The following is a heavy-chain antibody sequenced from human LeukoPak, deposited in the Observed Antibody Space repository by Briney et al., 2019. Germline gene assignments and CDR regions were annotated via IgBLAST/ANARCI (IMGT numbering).Heavy chain of an antibody. CDR3: TTIFGVVKFDY. J-gene: IGHJ4*02. CDR1: GGSISSSSYY. Sequence: SETLSLTCTVSGGSISSSSYYWGWIRQPPGKGLEWIGSIYYSGSTYYNPSLKSRVTISVDTSKNQFSLKLSSVTAADTAVYYCTTIFGVVKFDYWGQGTLVTVSS. D-gene: IGHD3-3*01. V-gene: IGHV4-39*01. CDR2: IYYSGST.